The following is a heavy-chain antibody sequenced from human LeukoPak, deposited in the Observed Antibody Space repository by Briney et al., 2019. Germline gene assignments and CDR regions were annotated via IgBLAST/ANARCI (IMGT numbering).Heavy chain of an antibody. CDR1: GFTFDDYA. Sequence: GGSLRVSCAASGFTFDDYAMHWVRQAPGKGLEWVSLISGDGGSTYYADAVKGRFTISRDKSKNSLYLQMNSLRTEDTALYYCAKDSRYYDSTGYYWGASDIWGQGTVVTVSS. J-gene: IGHJ3*02. V-gene: IGHV3-43*02. D-gene: IGHD3-22*01. CDR2: ISGDGGST. CDR3: AKDSRYYDSTGYYWGASDI.